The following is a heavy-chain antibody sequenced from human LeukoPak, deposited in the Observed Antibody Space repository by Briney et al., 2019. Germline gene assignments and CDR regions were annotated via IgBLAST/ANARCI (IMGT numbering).Heavy chain of an antibody. Sequence: SETLSLTCAVYGGSFSGYYWSWIRQPPGKGLEWIGKINHSGSTNYNPSLKSRVTISVDTSKNQFSLKLSSVTAADTAVYYCARGRYCSSTNCYRGYAFDIWGQGTMVTVSS. D-gene: IGHD2-2*01. V-gene: IGHV4-34*01. CDR3: ARGRYCSSTNCYRGYAFDI. CDR1: GGSFSGYY. CDR2: INHSGST. J-gene: IGHJ3*02.